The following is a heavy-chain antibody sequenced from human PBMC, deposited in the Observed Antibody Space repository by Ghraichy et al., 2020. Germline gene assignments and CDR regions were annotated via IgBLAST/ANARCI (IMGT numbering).Heavy chain of an antibody. D-gene: IGHD6-19*01. J-gene: IGHJ4*02. CDR1: GFTFSSYW. Sequence: GESLNISCAASGFTFSSYWMSWVRQAPGKGLEWVANIKQDGSEKYYVDSVKGRFTISRDNAKNSLYLQMNSLRAEDTAVYYCAREHPRSGHKYWGQGTLVTVSS. V-gene: IGHV3-7*01. CDR2: IKQDGSEK. CDR3: AREHPRSGHKY.